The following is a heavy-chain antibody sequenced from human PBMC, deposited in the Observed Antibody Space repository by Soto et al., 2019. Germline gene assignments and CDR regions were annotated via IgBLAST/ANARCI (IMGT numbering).Heavy chain of an antibody. CDR3: ARATIGSFDALDM. Sequence: QVPLVESGGGVVQPGRSLRLSCAASGFTFGIYGMHWVRQAPGKGLEWVAVIWYDGSIKYHADSVKGRFTISRDNCKNTVYLQMNSLRDEDTAVYYCARATIGSFDALDMWGQGTMVTVSS. V-gene: IGHV3-33*01. D-gene: IGHD3-10*01. CDR2: IWYDGSIK. CDR1: GFTFGIYG. J-gene: IGHJ3*02.